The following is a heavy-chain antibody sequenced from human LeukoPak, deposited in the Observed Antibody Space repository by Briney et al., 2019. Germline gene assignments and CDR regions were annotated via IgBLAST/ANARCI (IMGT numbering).Heavy chain of an antibody. CDR1: GFTFSGYA. CDR2: ISSTGGTI. D-gene: IGHD4-17*01. J-gene: IGHJ4*02. Sequence: GGSLRLSCAASGFTFSGYAMNWVRQAPGKGLEWLSHISSTGGTIYYADTVKGRLTVSRDNAKNSLYLQMNSLRAEDTAVYYCAKSDPYGDSLIEIWGQGALVTVSS. CDR3: AKSDPYGDSLIEI. V-gene: IGHV3-48*03.